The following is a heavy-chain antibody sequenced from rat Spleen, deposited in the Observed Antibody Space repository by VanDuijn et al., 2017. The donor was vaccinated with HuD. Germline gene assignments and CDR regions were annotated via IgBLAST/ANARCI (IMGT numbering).Heavy chain of an antibody. V-gene: IGHV5-22*01. D-gene: IGHD1-9*01. CDR3: ARHEAYYGYKEMDA. CDR1: GFTFSDYY. CDR2: ISYEGSST. Sequence: EVQLVESGGGLVQPGRSLKLSCAASGFTFSDYYMAWVRQAPKKGLEWVASISYEGSSTYYGDSVKGRFTISRDNAKSTLYLQMNSLRSEDTATYYCARHEAYYGYKEMDAWGQGASVTVSS. J-gene: IGHJ4*01.